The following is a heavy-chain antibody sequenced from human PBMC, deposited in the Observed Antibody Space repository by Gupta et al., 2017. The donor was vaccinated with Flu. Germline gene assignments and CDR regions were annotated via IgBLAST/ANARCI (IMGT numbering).Heavy chain of an antibody. CDR1: KLDFKNFF. V-gene: IGHV3-21*01. D-gene: IGHD2-2*02. CDR3: VRAQTPCTNGICYRFDS. CDR2: ISDQSDYI. J-gene: IGHJ4*02. Sequence: EVHLVEAGGGLVKPGESLRPSCEAYKLDFKNFFINWCRQDPGGGLEWVASISDQSDYIYYAESMKGRLTISRDNAKNSLYLQMNSLRTDDTALYYCVRAQTPCTNGICYRFDSWGQGTLVTFSS.